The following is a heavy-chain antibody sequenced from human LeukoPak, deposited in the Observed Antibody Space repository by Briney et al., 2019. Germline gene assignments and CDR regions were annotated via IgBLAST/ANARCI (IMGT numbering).Heavy chain of an antibody. J-gene: IGHJ4*02. CDR1: GGSFSGYY. V-gene: IGHV4-34*01. D-gene: IGHD3-22*01. CDR3: ARGSPTHYYGSGGYYYFDY. Sequence: PSETLSLTCAVYGGSFSGYYWTWSRQPPGKGLEWIGEINHSGSTNYNPSLKSRVTISIDTSKNQFSLRLSSVTAADTAVYYCARGSPTHYYGSGGYYYFDYWGPGTLVTVSS. CDR2: INHSGST.